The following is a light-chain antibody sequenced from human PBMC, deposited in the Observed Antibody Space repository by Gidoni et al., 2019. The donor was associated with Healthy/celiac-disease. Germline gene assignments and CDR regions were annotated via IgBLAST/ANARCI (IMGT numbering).Light chain of an antibody. CDR1: QSVSSN. J-gene: IGKJ4*01. V-gene: IGKV3-15*01. CDR2: GAS. CDR3: QQYNNWPPLT. Sequence: MTQPLATLSVSPGERATLSCRASQSVSSNLAWYQQKPGQAPRLLIYGASTRATGIPARFSGSGSGTEFTLTISSLQSEDFAVYYCQQYNNWPPLTFGGGTKVEIK.